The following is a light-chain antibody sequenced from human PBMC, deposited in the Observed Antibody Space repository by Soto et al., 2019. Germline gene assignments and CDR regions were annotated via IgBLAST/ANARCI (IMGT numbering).Light chain of an antibody. Sequence: QSVLTQPASVSGSPGQSITISCTGTSSDVGGYNYVSWYQHHPGKAPKLIIYEVSNRPSGVSNRFSGSKSGNTASLTISGLQAEDEADYYCCSYTSSNTYVVFGGGTQLTVL. J-gene: IGLJ2*01. CDR3: CSYTSSNTYVV. CDR1: SSDVGGYNY. V-gene: IGLV2-14*01. CDR2: EVS.